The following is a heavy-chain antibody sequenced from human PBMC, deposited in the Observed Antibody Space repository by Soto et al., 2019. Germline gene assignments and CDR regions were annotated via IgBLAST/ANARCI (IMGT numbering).Heavy chain of an antibody. D-gene: IGHD2-15*01. CDR2: INVGNGNT. J-gene: IGHJ4*02. CDR1: GYTFNDYA. CDR3: AIAGAHYTPLDH. Sequence: ASVKVSCKASGYTFNDYALNWVRQAPGQGLEWMGWINVGNGNTGYSRKFQGRVTNVRDMSASTAYIEVTSLTSEDTAIYYCAIAGAHYTPLDHWGQGTLVTVSS. V-gene: IGHV1-3*01.